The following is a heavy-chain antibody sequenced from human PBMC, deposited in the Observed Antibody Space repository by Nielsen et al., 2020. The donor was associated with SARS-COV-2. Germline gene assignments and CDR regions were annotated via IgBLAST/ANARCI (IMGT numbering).Heavy chain of an antibody. Sequence: ASVKVSCKASGYTFTSYAMHWVRQAPGQRLEWMGWINAGNGNTKYSQKFQGRVTITRDTSASTAYMELSSLRSEDTAVYYCARIHRGGRRPSNWFDPWGQGTLVTVSS. D-gene: IGHD3-16*01. CDR3: ARIHRGGRRPSNWFDP. CDR2: INAGNGNT. J-gene: IGHJ5*02. CDR1: GYTFTSYA. V-gene: IGHV1-3*01.